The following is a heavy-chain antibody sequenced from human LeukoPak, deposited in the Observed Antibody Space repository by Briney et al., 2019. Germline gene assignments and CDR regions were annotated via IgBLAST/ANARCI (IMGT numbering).Heavy chain of an antibody. D-gene: IGHD2-2*01. V-gene: IGHV1-8*01. CDR3: ARSRCSSTSCRKTPYYYYGMDV. J-gene: IGHJ6*02. Sequence: ASVKVSCKASGYTFTSYDINWVRQATRQGLEWMGWMNPNSGNTGYAQKFQGRVTMTRNTSISTAYMELSSLRSEDTAVYYCARSRCSSTSCRKTPYYYYGMDVWGQGTTVTVSS. CDR1: GYTFTSYD. CDR2: MNPNSGNT.